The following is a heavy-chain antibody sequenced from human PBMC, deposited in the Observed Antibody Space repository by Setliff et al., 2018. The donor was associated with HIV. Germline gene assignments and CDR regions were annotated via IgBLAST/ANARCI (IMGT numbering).Heavy chain of an antibody. CDR3: ARHSPNVGVRGDAFDI. CDR1: GGSISSHY. D-gene: IGHD2-8*01. Sequence: PSETLSLTCTVSGGSISSHYWIWIRQPPGKGLEWIGYIHYSGATNYNPSLKSRVTISVDTSENQFSLRLSSVTAADTAVYYCARHSPNVGVRGDAFDIWGQGTVVTVSS. V-gene: IGHV4-59*08. J-gene: IGHJ3*02. CDR2: IHYSGAT.